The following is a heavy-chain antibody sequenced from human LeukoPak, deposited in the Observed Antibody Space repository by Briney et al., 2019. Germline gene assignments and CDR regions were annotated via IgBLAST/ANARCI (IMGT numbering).Heavy chain of an antibody. D-gene: IGHD2-2*01. CDR1: GFTFSSYA. CDR3: AKGVDGYCSSNSCYAYDC. J-gene: IGHJ4*02. Sequence: GGSLRLSCAASGFTFSSYAMSWVRQAPGKGLEWVSGLGGSGGSINYADSVKGRFTISRDNSKNTLYLQMNSLRAEDTAVNWCAKGVDGYCSSNSCYAYDCWGQGTLVTVSS. V-gene: IGHV3-23*01. CDR2: LGGSGGSI.